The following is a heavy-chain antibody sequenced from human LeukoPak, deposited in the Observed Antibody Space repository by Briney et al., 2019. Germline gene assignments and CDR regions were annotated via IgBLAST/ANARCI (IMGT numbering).Heavy chain of an antibody. Sequence: ASVKVSCKASGYTFTSYYMHWVRQAPGQGLEWMGIINPSGGSTSYAQKFQGRVTMTRDTSTSTVYMELSSLRSEDTAVYYCARDRRVSGAGPAAKGVFDYWGQGTLVTVSS. J-gene: IGHJ4*02. D-gene: IGHD2-2*01. V-gene: IGHV1-46*01. CDR3: ARDRRVSGAGPAAKGVFDY. CDR2: INPSGGST. CDR1: GYTFTSYY.